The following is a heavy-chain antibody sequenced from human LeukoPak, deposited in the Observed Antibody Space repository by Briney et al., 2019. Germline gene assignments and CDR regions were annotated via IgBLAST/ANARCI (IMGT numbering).Heavy chain of an antibody. D-gene: IGHD2-15*01. J-gene: IGHJ4*01. V-gene: IGHV3-11*04. Sequence: KAGGSLRLSCAASGFTFSGYYMSWVRQAPGKGLEWVSYISSSSSNIYYADSVKGRFTISRDNAKNSLYLQMNSLRAEDTAEYYCASMCGRRGSCYYASIDGWGQGTPVTVSS. CDR1: GFTFSGYY. CDR2: ISSSSSNI. CDR3: ASMCGRRGSCYYASIDG.